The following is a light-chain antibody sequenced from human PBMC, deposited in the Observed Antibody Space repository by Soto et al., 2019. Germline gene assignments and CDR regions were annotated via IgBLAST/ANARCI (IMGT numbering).Light chain of an antibody. CDR2: GAS. V-gene: IGKV3D-15*01. Sequence: EIVLTQSPATLSLSPGERATLSCRSSQSVSSYLAWYQQKPGQAPRLLIYGASTRATGIPARFSGSGSGTEFTLSISSLQSEDSAVYYWQQYNNWPQITFGQGTRLEIK. CDR3: QQYNNWPQIT. J-gene: IGKJ5*01. CDR1: QSVSSY.